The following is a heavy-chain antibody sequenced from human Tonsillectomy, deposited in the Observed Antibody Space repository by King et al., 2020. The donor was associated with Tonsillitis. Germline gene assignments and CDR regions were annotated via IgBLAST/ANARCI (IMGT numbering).Heavy chain of an antibody. CDR2: VYYSGST. CDR1: GGSISSYY. D-gene: IGHD3-10*01. J-gene: IGHJ4*02. CDR3: ARAESGGPWFGELSPHYFDY. V-gene: IGHV4-59*01. Sequence: QLQESGPGLVKPSETLSLTCTVSGGSISSYYWSWIRQPPGKGLESIGYVYYSGSTNYNPSLKSRVTISVDTSKNQFSLKLSAVSAADTAVYYCARAESGGPWFGELSPHYFDYWGRGTLVTVSS.